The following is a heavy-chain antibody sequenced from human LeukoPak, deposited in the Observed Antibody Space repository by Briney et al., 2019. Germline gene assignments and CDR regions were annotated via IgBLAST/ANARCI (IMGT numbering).Heavy chain of an antibody. CDR1: GFTFSIHS. D-gene: IGHD1-1*01. CDR2: ITSGSTTK. V-gene: IGHV3-48*02. Sequence: GGSLRLSCAASGFTFSIHSMNWVRQAPGRGLEWVSYITSGSTTKQYADSVKGRFTISRENAKNSLYLQMNSLRDEDTAVYYCARVQTSAFDIWGQGTMVTVSS. J-gene: IGHJ3*02. CDR3: ARVQTSAFDI.